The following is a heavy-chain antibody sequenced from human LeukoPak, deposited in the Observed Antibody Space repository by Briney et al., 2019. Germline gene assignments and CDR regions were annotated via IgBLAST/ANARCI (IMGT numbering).Heavy chain of an antibody. J-gene: IGHJ6*03. V-gene: IGHV1-69*05. CDR3: ARVGGGHRGYCGGDCYPLYYYYMDV. Sequence: ASVKVFCKASGGTFSSYAISWVRQAPGQGLEWMGGIIPIFGTANYAQKFQGRVTITTDESTSTAYMELSSLRSEDTAVYYCARVGGGHRGYCGGDCYPLYYYYMDVWGKGTTVTASS. CDR1: GGTFSSYA. D-gene: IGHD2-21*02. CDR2: IIPIFGTA.